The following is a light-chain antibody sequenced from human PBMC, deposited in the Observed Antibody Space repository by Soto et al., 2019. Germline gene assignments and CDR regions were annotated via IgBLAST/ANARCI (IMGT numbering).Light chain of an antibody. CDR2: DAS. CDR3: QQCG. CDR1: QSISSW. V-gene: IGKV1-5*01. J-gene: IGKJ1*01. Sequence: DIPMTQSPSTLSASVGDRVTITCRASQSISSWLAWYQQKPGKAPKLLIYDASSLESGVPSRFSGSGSGTEFTLTISSLQPDDFATYYCQQCGFGQGTKVEIK.